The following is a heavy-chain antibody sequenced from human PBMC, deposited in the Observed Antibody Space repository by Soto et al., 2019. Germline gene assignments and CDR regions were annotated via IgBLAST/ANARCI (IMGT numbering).Heavy chain of an antibody. V-gene: IGHV3-74*01. CDR1: GFSFSSYW. CDR2: LNSDGTDT. CDR3: ARELTAFGMDV. Sequence: EVQLVESGGGLVQPGGSLRLSCAASGFSFSSYWMHWVRQAPGSGLVWVSRLNSDGTDTDYADSVKGRFTNSRDTAKDTLYLQMNSLRTEDTAVYYCARELTAFGMDVWGQGTTVTVSS. D-gene: IGHD3-9*01. J-gene: IGHJ6*02.